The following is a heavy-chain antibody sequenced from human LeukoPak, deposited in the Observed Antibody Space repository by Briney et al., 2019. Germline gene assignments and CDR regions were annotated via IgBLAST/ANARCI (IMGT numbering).Heavy chain of an antibody. D-gene: IGHD3-10*01. Sequence: SETLSLTCAVYGGSFSGYYWSWIRQPPGKGLEWIGEINHSGSTNYNPSLKSRVTISADTSNNQFSLNLSSVTAADTAVYYCARDSGTTGEVKFDPWGQGTLVTVSA. CDR3: ARDSGTTGEVKFDP. J-gene: IGHJ5*02. CDR1: GGSFSGYY. V-gene: IGHV4-34*01. CDR2: INHSGST.